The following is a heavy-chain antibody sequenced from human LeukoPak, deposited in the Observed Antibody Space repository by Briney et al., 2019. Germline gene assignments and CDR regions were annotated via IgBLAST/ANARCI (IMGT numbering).Heavy chain of an antibody. V-gene: IGHV4-34*01. Sequence: SETLSLTCAVYGGSFSGYYWSWIRQPPGKGLEWIGEINHSGSTNYNPSLKSRVTISVDTSKNQFSLKLSSVTAADTAVYYCARQATVTTGYFDLWGRGTLVTVS. J-gene: IGHJ2*01. CDR2: INHSGST. CDR3: ARQATVTTGYFDL. CDR1: GGSFSGYY. D-gene: IGHD4-17*01.